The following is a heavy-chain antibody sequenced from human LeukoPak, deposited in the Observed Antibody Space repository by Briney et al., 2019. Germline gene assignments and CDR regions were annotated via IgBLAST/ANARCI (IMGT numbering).Heavy chain of an antibody. J-gene: IGHJ4*02. D-gene: IGHD3-3*01. CDR1: GFTFSSYS. V-gene: IGHV3-48*02. CDR2: ISSSSSTI. CDR3: ARDAYYDFWSGYSNGGLFDY. Sequence: QPGGSLRLSCAASGFTFSSYSMNWVRQAPGKGLEWVSYISSSSSTIYYADSVKGRFTISRDNAKNSLYLQMNSLRDEDTAVYYCARDAYYDFWSGYSNGGLFDYWGQGTLVTVSS.